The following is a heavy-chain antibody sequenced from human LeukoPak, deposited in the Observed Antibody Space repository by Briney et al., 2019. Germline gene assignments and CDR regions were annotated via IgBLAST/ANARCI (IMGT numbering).Heavy chain of an antibody. CDR1: GFTFSSYA. D-gene: IGHD3-3*01. CDR2: ISGSGGST. J-gene: IGHJ5*02. Sequence: VGSLRLSCAASGFTFSSYAMSWVRQAPGKGLEWVSAISGSGGSTYYADSVKGRFTISRDNSKNTLYLQMNSLRAEDTAVYYCAKVPLGDYDFWSGSNWFDPWGQGTLVTVSS. CDR3: AKVPLGDYDFWSGSNWFDP. V-gene: IGHV3-23*01.